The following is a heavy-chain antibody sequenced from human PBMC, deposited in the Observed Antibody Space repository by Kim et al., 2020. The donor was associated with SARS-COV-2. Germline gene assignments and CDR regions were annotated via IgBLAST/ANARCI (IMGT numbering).Heavy chain of an antibody. J-gene: IGHJ4*02. CDR1: GYAFTDYH. Sequence: ASVKVSCKASGYAFTDYHLHWVRQAPGKGLEWMGWIHPKSGDTNYARKFQGRVTMTRDTSISTVYMALTSLRSDDTAVFYCTSQITGTSFEYWGQGTLVTVS. V-gene: IGHV1-2*02. CDR3: TSQITGTSFEY. D-gene: IGHD1-1*01. CDR2: IHPKSGDT.